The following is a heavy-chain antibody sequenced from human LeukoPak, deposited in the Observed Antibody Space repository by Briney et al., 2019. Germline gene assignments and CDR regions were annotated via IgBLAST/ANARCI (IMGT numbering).Heavy chain of an antibody. CDR1: GFTFSSYA. V-gene: IGHV3-30-3*01. Sequence: GRSLRLSCAASGFTFSSYAMHWVRQAPGKGLEWVAVISYDGSNKYYADSVNGRFTISRDNSRNTLFLQMDSLRVEDTAVYYCAKDPEFWGQGTLVTVSS. D-gene: IGHD3-10*01. J-gene: IGHJ4*02. CDR2: ISYDGSNK. CDR3: AKDPEF.